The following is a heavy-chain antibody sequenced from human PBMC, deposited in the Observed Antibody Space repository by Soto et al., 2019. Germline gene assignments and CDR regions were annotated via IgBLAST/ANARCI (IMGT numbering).Heavy chain of an antibody. J-gene: IGHJ4*02. D-gene: IGHD4-17*01. CDR1: GFTFSSYG. V-gene: IGHV3-30*18. CDR3: ANDPNDYGDYVRFDY. CDR2: ISYDGSNK. Sequence: WGSLRLSCAASGFTFSSYGMHWVRQAPGKGLEWVAVISYDGSNKYYADSVKGRFTISRDNSKNTLYLQMNSLRAEDTAVYYCANDPNDYGDYVRFDYWGQGTLVTVSS.